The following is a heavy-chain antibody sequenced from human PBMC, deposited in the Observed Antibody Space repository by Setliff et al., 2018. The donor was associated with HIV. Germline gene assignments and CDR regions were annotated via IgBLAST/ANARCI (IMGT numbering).Heavy chain of an antibody. CDR1: GGSIISSDFY. Sequence: LSLTCTVSGGSIISSDFYWRWIRQHPGKALEWIGDIHHSGSTFYNPSLQSRLTISVDTSKNQFSLKLSSVTAADTAVYYCARVRYSSSWYLDYWGQGTLVTVSS. CDR3: ARVRYSSSWYLDY. J-gene: IGHJ4*02. D-gene: IGHD6-13*01. V-gene: IGHV4-31*03. CDR2: IHHSGST.